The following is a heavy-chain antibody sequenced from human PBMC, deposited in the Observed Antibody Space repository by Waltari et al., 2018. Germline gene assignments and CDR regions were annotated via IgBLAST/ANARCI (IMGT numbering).Heavy chain of an antibody. J-gene: IGHJ3*01. CDR3: LKPHVAVAGVDAFDV. V-gene: IGHV3-23*01. CDR2: ISGGGRGT. CDR1: GITIVDYA. Sequence: EVRLLESGGGLVQPGGSLRLSCAAYGITIVDYAMHWARQAPGRGPEWVASISGGGRGTYYADSVKGRFTISRDTSTNTVYLQLNSLRAEDTAVYYCLKPHVAVAGVDAFDVWGPGTLVTVSS. D-gene: IGHD6-19*01.